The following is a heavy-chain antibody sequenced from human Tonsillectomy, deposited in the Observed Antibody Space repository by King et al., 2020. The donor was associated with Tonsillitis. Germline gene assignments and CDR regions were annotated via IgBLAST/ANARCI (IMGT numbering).Heavy chain of an antibody. Sequence: VQLVESGAEVKKPGDSLKISCRGTGYSFSTYWIGWVRQMPGKGLEWMGITHPGDSDTRYSPSFQGQVTISADKSIDTAYMQWGSLKASDTAIYYCAGLEGGSPYYYYYMDVWGKGTTVTVSS. CDR2: THPGDSDT. J-gene: IGHJ6*03. CDR1: GYSFSTYW. V-gene: IGHV5-51*03. CDR3: AGLEGGSPYYYYYMDV. D-gene: IGHD3-16*01.